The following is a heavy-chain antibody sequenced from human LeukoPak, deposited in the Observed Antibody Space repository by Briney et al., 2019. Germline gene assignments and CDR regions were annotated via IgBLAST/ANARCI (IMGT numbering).Heavy chain of an antibody. CDR3: ARAGYYYYGMDV. J-gene: IGHJ6*02. CDR2: IYSGGST. CDR1: GFTVSSNY. V-gene: IGHV3-66*01. Sequence: GGSLRLSCAASGFTVSSNYMSWVRQAPGKGLEWVSVIYSGGSTYYADSVKGRFNISRDNSKNTLYLQMNSLRAEDTAVYYCARAGYYYYGMDVWGQGTTVTVSS.